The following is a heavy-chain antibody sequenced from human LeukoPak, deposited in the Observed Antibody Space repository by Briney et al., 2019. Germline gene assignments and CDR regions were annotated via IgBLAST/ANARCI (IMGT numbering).Heavy chain of an antibody. CDR3: ARVSVASSLNP. CDR2: IYYSGST. Sequence: SETLSLTCTVSGGSISSSSYYWGWIRQPPGKGPEWIGSIYYSGSTYYNPSLKSRVTISVDTSKNQFSLKLSSVTAADTAVYYCARVSVASSLNPWGQGTLVTVSS. D-gene: IGHD6-19*01. J-gene: IGHJ5*02. V-gene: IGHV4-39*07. CDR1: GGSISSSSYY.